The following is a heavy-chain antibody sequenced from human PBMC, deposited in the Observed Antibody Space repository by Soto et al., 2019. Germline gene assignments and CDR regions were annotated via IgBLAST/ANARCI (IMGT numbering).Heavy chain of an antibody. V-gene: IGHV3-48*02. D-gene: IGHD1-26*01. CDR1: GITFRNYN. CDR3: ASSGKYMLDY. J-gene: IGHJ4*02. CDR2: ISSSGGSK. Sequence: GRSRRLSCAASGITFRNYNMNWVRQAPGKGVEWVSYISSSGGSKDYAASVKGRFTIARDNGENSLYLQMISLRDEDTAVYYCASSGKYMLDYWGQGSPVTVS.